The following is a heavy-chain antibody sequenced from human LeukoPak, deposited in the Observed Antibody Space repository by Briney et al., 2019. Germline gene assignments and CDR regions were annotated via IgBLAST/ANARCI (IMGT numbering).Heavy chain of an antibody. Sequence: GESLKISCKGSGYSFTSYWIGWVRQMPGKGLEWMGIIYPGDSDTRYSPSFQGQVTISADKSISTAYLQWGSLKASDTAMYYCARHPAYCGGDCYFDIWGQGTMVTVSS. D-gene: IGHD2-21*02. V-gene: IGHV5-51*01. J-gene: IGHJ3*02. CDR3: ARHPAYCGGDCYFDI. CDR1: GYSFTSYW. CDR2: IYPGDSDT.